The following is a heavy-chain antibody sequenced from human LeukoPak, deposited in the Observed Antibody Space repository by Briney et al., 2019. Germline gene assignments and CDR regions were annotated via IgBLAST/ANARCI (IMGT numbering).Heavy chain of an antibody. J-gene: IGHJ4*02. CDR3: ARDLGPVDTAMR. CDR2: IKQDGSEK. Sequence: GGSLRLSCAASGFTLMSWARQAPGKGLEWVANIKQDGSEKYYVDSVKGRFTISRDNAKNSLYLQMNSLRAEDTAVYYCARDLGPVDTAMRWGQGTLVTVSS. CDR1: GFTL. D-gene: IGHD5-18*01. V-gene: IGHV3-7*01.